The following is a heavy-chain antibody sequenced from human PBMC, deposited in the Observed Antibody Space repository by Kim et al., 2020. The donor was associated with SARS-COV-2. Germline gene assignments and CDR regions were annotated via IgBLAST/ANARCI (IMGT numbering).Heavy chain of an antibody. D-gene: IGHD2-21*02. J-gene: IGHJ4*02. CDR2: IYSGGST. CDR1: GFTVSSNY. Sequence: GGSLRLSCAASGFTVSSNYMSWVRQAPGKGLEWVSVIYSGGSTYYADSVKGRFTISRDNSKNTLYLQMNSLRAEDTAVYYCARLVGPGYRGGGNSGGYYFDYWGQGTLVTVSS. CDR3: ARLVGPGYRGGGNSGGYYFDY. V-gene: IGHV3-53*01.